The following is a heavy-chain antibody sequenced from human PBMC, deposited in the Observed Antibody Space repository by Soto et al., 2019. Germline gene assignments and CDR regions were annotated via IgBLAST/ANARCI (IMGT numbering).Heavy chain of an antibody. D-gene: IGHD5-12*01. V-gene: IGHV3-23*01. CDR3: AMAATIKHDAFDI. CDR2: IRGSGGST. Sequence: GGSLRLSCAVPGGIFHGYGMHWVRQDPGKGLEWVSAIRGSGGSTYYADSVKGRFTISRDNSKNTLYLQMNSLRAEDTAVYYCAMAATIKHDAFDIWGQGTMVTVSS. J-gene: IGHJ3*02. CDR1: GGIFHGYG.